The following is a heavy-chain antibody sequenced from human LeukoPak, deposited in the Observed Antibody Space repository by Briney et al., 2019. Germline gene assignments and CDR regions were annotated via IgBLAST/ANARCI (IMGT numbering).Heavy chain of an antibody. CDR3: AKGGHYSFFDY. Sequence: PGGSLRLSCTASGLIFRNYAMTWVHQAPRKGLEWVSTISGDGTETFYADSVKGRFTISRDNSKNTHYLQMSSLRAEDTGIYYCAKGGHYSFFDYWGQGTLVTVSS. V-gene: IGHV3-23*01. D-gene: IGHD4-11*01. CDR1: GLIFRNYA. J-gene: IGHJ4*02. CDR2: ISGDGTET.